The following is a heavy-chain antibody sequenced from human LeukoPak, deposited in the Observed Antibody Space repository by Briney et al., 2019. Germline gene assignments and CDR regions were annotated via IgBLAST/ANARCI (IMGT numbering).Heavy chain of an antibody. V-gene: IGHV4-34*01. CDR2: INHSGST. J-gene: IGHJ4*02. CDR1: GGSFSGYY. D-gene: IGHD3-3*01. CDR3: ARGRPYYDFWSGYQTLFDY. Sequence: SETLSLTCAVYGGSFSGYYWSWIRQPPGKGLEWIGEINHSGSTNYNPSLKSRVTISVDTSKNQFSLKLSSATAADTAVYYCARGRPYYDFWSGYQTLFDYWGQGTLVTVSS.